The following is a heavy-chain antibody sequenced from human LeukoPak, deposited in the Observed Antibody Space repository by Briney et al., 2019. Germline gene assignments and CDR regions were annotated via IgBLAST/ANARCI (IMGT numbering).Heavy chain of an antibody. D-gene: IGHD6-13*01. Sequence: GGSLRLSCAASGFTFRDYAMHWVRQAPGKGLEWVAVIIYDGTNQYYADSVKGLFTISRDNSKNTLYLQMNSLRAEDTAVYYCARAGSSWYRFDYWGQGTLVTVSS. CDR3: ARAGSSWYRFDY. CDR1: GFTFRDYA. J-gene: IGHJ4*02. CDR2: IIYDGTNQ. V-gene: IGHV3-30-3*01.